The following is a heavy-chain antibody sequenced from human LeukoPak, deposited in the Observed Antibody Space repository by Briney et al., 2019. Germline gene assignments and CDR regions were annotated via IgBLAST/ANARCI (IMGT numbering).Heavy chain of an antibody. Sequence: QAGGSLRLSCAASGFTFSSYWLHWVRQAPGKGLVWVSRVNIDGSRTSYADSVRGRFTISRDNAKSTLYLQMNSLRAEDTAVYYCARSTGSYELDYWGQGTLVTVSS. D-gene: IGHD1-26*01. CDR3: ARSTGSYELDY. CDR2: VNIDGSRT. J-gene: IGHJ4*02. CDR1: GFTFSSYW. V-gene: IGHV3-74*01.